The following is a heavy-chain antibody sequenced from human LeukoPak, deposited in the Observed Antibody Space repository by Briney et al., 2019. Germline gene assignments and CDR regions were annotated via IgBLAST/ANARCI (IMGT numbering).Heavy chain of an antibody. CDR3: ASGENSSGWYYFQQ. Sequence: SETLSLTCAVSGGSITNSNWWSWVRQSPGKGLEWIGEIYLTGSTNYNPSLKSRVTISLDKSKNQLSLKLNSVTAADTAVYYCASGENSSGWYYFQQWGQGTLVTVSS. J-gene: IGHJ1*01. D-gene: IGHD6-19*01. CDR1: GGSITNSNW. CDR2: IYLTGST. V-gene: IGHV4-4*02.